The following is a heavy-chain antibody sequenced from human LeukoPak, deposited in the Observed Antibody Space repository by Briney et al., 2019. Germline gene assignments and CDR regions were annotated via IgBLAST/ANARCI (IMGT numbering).Heavy chain of an antibody. CDR2: IYYSGST. J-gene: IGHJ3*02. D-gene: IGHD2-21*02. CDR3: ARGDAGLLAFDI. CDR1: GGSISSSSYY. Sequence: SETLSLTCTISGGSISSSSYYWGWIRQPPGKGLEWIGSIYYSGSTYYNPSLKSRVTISVDTSKNQFSLKLSSVTAADTAVYYCARGDAGLLAFDIWGQGTMVTVSS. V-gene: IGHV4-39*07.